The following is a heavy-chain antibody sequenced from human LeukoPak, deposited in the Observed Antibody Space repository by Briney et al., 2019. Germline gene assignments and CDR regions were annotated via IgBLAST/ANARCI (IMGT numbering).Heavy chain of an antibody. CDR1: GVPISSYY. Sequence: SETLSLTCTVSGVPISSYYWSWIRQPPGKGLEWIEYIHYSGSTRNYPSLESRVTISVDTSKNQFSLKLTSVTAADTAMYYCARHLDWDSGGDAFDFWGQGTMVTVSS. CDR3: ARHLDWDSGGDAFDF. V-gene: IGHV4-59*08. D-gene: IGHD3/OR15-3a*01. J-gene: IGHJ3*01. CDR2: IHYSGST.